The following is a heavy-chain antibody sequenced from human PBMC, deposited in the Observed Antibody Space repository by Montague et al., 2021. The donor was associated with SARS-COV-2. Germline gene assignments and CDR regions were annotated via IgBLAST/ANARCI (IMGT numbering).Heavy chain of an antibody. CDR1: GGSFSGFQ. J-gene: IGHJ5*02. CDR3: ARDLHDTSGSTYLTPFRFEP. Sequence: SETLSLTCALYGGSFSGFQWSWIRQSPGKGLEWIGEINQSGSTNYNVSLKSRLTMSLDTSKNQFSLKLSSVTAADTAVYYCARDLHDTSGSTYLTPFRFEPWGQGTLVTVSS. D-gene: IGHD3-22*01. V-gene: IGHV4-34*01. CDR2: INQSGST.